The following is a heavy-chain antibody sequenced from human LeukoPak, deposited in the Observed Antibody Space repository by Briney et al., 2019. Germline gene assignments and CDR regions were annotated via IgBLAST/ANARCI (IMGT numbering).Heavy chain of an antibody. V-gene: IGHV1-2*02. J-gene: IGHJ4*02. D-gene: IGHD7-27*01. CDR1: GYTLTNYY. CDR3: ARTGGYFDY. Sequence: ASVKVSCKASGYTLTNYYIHWVRHAPGQGLEWMGWINPNSGGIKYAQKFQGRVTMTRDTSISTVYVELSRLTSDDTAVYYCARTGGYFDYWGQGTLVTVSS. CDR2: INPNSGGI.